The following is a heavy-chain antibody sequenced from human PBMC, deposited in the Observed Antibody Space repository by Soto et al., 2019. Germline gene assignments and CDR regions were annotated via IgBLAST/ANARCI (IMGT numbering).Heavy chain of an antibody. D-gene: IGHD2-15*01. V-gene: IGHV4-34*01. CDR2: INHSGST. CDR3: ARGTPRRYCSGGSCYSSRWFDP. CDR1: GGSFSGYY. J-gene: IGHJ5*02. Sequence: SETLSLTCAVYGGSFSGYYWSWIRQPPGKGLEWIGEINHSGSTNYNPSLKSRVTISVDTSKNQFSLKLSSVTAADTAVYYCARGTPRRYCSGGSCYSSRWFDPWGQGTLVTVSS.